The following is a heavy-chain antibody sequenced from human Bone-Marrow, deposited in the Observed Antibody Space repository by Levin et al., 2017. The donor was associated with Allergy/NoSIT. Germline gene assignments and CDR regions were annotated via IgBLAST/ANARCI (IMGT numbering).Heavy chain of an antibody. CDR2: INPNSGGT. J-gene: IGHJ2*01. V-gene: IGHV1-2*06. CDR1: GYTFTGYY. D-gene: IGHD1-1*01. Sequence: ASVKVSCKASGYTFTGYYMHWVRQAPGQGLEWVGRINPNSGGTNYAQKFQGRVTMTRDTSISTAYMELRSLRSDDTAVYYCAKERGAGHWYFDPWGRGTLVTVS. CDR3: AKERGAGHWYFDP.